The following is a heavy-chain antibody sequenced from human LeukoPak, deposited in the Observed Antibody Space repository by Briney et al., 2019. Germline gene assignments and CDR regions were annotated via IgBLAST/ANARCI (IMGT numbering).Heavy chain of an antibody. D-gene: IGHD7-27*01. V-gene: IGHV4-39*01. CDR2: IYYSGST. CDR1: GGSISSSSYY. Sequence: SETLSLTCTVSGGSISSSSYYWGWIRQPPGKGLEWIGSIYYSGSTYYNPSLKSRVTISVDTSKNQFSLKLSSVTAEDTAVYYCARQRLGMGQNRVDYWGQGTLVTVSS. CDR3: ARQRLGMGQNRVDY. J-gene: IGHJ4*02.